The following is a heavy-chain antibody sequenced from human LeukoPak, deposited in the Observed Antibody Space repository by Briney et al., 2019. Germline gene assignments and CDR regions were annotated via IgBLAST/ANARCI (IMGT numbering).Heavy chain of an antibody. CDR2: ISSSSSYI. CDR1: GFTFSSYS. D-gene: IGHD6-6*01. V-gene: IGHV3-21*01. J-gene: IGHJ5*02. CDR3: ARGAKWQLVHRDWFDP. Sequence: PGRSLRLSCAASGFTFSSYSMNWVRQAPGKGLEWVSSISSSSSYIYYADSVKGRFTISRDNAKNSLYLQMNSLRAEDTAVYYCARGAKWQLVHRDWFDPWGQGTLVTVSS.